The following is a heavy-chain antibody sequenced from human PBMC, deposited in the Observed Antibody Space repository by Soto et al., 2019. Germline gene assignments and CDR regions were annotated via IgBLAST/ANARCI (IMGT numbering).Heavy chain of an antibody. V-gene: IGHV3-33*01. CDR3: ARDAHYYGSGSYYNDRWFDP. CDR1: GFTFSSYG. Sequence: PGGSLTISCAASGFTFSSYGLHWVRQTPGKGLEWVAVIWYDGSNKYYADSVKGRFTISRDNSKNTLYLQMNSLRAEDTAVYHCARDAHYYGSGSYYNDRWFDPWGQGTLVTVSS. J-gene: IGHJ5*02. D-gene: IGHD3-10*01. CDR2: IWYDGSNK.